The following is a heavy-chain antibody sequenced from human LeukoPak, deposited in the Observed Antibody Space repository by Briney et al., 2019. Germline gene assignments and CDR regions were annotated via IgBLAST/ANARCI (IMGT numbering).Heavy chain of an antibody. D-gene: IGHD2-2*01. J-gene: IGHJ6*04. CDR1: GYTFTAYH. CDR2: INPNSGGT. V-gene: IGHV1-2*02. Sequence: ASVKVSCKASGYTFTAYHIHWVRQAPGQGLEWMGWINPNSGGTSYAQKFQGRDTLTRDTSISTAYMELSRLRSDDTAVYYCAKTRGLYCSSTSCYDCDVWGKGTTVTVSS. CDR3: AKTRGLYCSSTSCYDCDV.